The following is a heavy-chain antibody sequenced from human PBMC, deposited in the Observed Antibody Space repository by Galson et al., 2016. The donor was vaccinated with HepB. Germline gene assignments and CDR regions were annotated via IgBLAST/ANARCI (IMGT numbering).Heavy chain of an antibody. V-gene: IGHV3-64D*06. CDR2: ISSNGGST. Sequence: SLRLSCAASGFTFSAFAVHWVRQAPGKGLQYVFAISSNGGSTYYADSVKGRFTISRDNSRNTLYLQMSSLRAEDTAVYFCLMGDFADYWGQGTLVTVSS. J-gene: IGHJ4*02. CDR1: GFTFSAFA. CDR3: LMGDFADY. D-gene: IGHD2-21*02.